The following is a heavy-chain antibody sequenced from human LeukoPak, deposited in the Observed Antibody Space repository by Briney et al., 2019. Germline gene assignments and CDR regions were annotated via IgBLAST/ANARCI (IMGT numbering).Heavy chain of an antibody. CDR2: IKQDGSEK. Sequence: PGGSLRLSCAAPGFTFSSYWMSWVRQAPGKGLEWVANIKQDGSEKYYVDSVKGRFTISRDNARNSPYLQMNSLRAEDTAVYYCAASRGSGWYYFDYWGQGTLVTVSS. D-gene: IGHD6-19*01. J-gene: IGHJ4*02. CDR3: AASRGSGWYYFDY. V-gene: IGHV3-7*01. CDR1: GFTFSSYW.